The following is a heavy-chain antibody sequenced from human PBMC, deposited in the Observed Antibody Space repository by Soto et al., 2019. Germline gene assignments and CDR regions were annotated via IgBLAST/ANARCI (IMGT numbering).Heavy chain of an antibody. CDR1: GFTFSSYG. D-gene: IGHD3-10*01. CDR3: ARDGTMVRGGYDY. J-gene: IGHJ4*02. V-gene: IGHV3-33*01. CDR2: IWYDGSNK. Sequence: QVQLVESGGGVVQPGRSLRLSCAASGFTFSSYGMHWVRQAPGKGLEWVAVIWYDGSNKYYADSVKGRFTISRDNSKNTLYLQMNSLRAEDTAVYYCARDGTMVRGGYDYWGQGTLVTVSS.